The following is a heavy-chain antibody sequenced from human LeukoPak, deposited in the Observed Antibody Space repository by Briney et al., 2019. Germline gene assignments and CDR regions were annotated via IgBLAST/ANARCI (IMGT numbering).Heavy chain of an antibody. D-gene: IGHD6-19*01. V-gene: IGHV3-21*01. J-gene: IGHJ4*02. Sequence: GGSLRLSCAASGFTFSSYSMSWVRQAPGKGLEWVSSISSSSSYIYYADSVKGRFTISRDNAKNSLYLQMNSLRAEDTAVYYCARDPPYSSGWCLAQYFDYWGQGTLVTVSS. CDR1: GFTFSSYS. CDR3: ARDPPYSSGWCLAQYFDY. CDR2: ISSSSSYI.